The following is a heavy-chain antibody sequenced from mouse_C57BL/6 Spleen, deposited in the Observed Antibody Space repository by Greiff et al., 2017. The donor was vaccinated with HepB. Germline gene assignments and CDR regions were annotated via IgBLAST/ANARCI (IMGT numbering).Heavy chain of an antibody. Sequence: DVHLVESGAELVKPGASVKLSCTASGFNIKDYYMHWVKQRTEQGLEWIGRIDPEDGETKYAPKFQGQATITADTSSNTAYLQLSSLTSEDTAVYCCARTDRSYDYDGAWFACWGHGTLVTVSA. J-gene: IGHJ3*01. D-gene: IGHD2-4*01. CDR1: GFNIKDYY. V-gene: IGHV14-2*01. CDR3: ARTDRSYDYDGAWFAC. CDR2: IDPEDGET.